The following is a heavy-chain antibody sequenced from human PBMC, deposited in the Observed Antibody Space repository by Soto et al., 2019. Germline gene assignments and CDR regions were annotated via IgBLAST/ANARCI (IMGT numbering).Heavy chain of an antibody. V-gene: IGHV4-30-4*01. CDR3: ARDSPDCSGGSCYSHAHYYGMDV. CDR1: GGSISSGDYY. J-gene: IGHJ6*02. D-gene: IGHD2-15*01. CDR2: IYYSGST. Sequence: TLSLTCTVSGGSISSGDYYWSWIRQPPGKGLEWIGYIYYSGSTYYNPSLKSRVTISVDTSKNQFSLKLSSVTAADTAVYYCARDSPDCSGGSCYSHAHYYGMDVWGQGTTVTVSS.